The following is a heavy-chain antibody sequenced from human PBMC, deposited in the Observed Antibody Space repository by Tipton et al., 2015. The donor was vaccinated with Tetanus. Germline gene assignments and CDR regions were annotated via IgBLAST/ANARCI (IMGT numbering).Heavy chain of an antibody. J-gene: IGHJ4*02. CDR3: ARDSYYSSRWSFADY. CDR2: IEDSGTT. Sequence: LRLSCAVSGASISSVNYYRSWIRQTPGKGLEWLGSIEDSGTTYYNPSLKSRVTISKDTSKNHFSLELTSVTAADTAVYYCARDSYYSSRWSFADYWGQGTLVTVSS. V-gene: IGHV4-30-4*01. D-gene: IGHD3-22*01. CDR1: GASISSVNYY.